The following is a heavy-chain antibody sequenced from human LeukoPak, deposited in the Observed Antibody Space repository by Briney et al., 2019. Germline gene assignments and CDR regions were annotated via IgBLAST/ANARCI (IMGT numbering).Heavy chain of an antibody. Sequence: GASVKVSCKASGGTFSSYAISWVRQAPGQELEWMGRIIPILGIANYAQKFQGRVTITADKSTSTAYMELSSLRSEDTAVYYCARGCSGGSCWDYYYYYGMDVWGQGTTVTVSS. D-gene: IGHD2-15*01. CDR3: ARGCSGGSCWDYYYYYGMDV. V-gene: IGHV1-69*04. CDR1: GGTFSSYA. CDR2: IIPILGIA. J-gene: IGHJ6*02.